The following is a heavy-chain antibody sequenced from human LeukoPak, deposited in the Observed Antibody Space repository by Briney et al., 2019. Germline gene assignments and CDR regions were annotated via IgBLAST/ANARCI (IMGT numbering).Heavy chain of an antibody. V-gene: IGHV4-38-2*02. CDR2: IYHSGSN. D-gene: IGHD6-6*01. J-gene: IGHJ6*03. CDR3: ARDVKWAARRYYYYYMDV. CDR1: GYSISNGYY. Sequence: SETLSLTCNVSGYSISNGYYWGWIRQPPGKGLEWIGIIYHSGSNHYNPSLKSRVSISVDTSKNQFSLILTSVTAADTAVYYCARDVKWAARRYYYYYMDVWGKGTTVTVSS.